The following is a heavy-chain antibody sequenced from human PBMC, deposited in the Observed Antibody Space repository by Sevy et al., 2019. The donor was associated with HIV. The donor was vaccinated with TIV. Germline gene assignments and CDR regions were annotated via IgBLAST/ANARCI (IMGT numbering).Heavy chain of an antibody. J-gene: IGHJ6*02. CDR3: VKXDSRGDRTFYYYGMDV. D-gene: IGHD3-16*01. CDR1: GFIFSGYA. CDR2: IAYDGSNS. Sequence: GGSLRLSCTASGFIFSGYAMHWVRQAPGRGLEWVAVIAYDGSNSYHSDSVKGRFTISRDSSKNTWYLQMNDLRLEDXXXYYCVKXDSRGDRTFYYYGMDVWGQGTTVTVSS. V-gene: IGHV3-30*18.